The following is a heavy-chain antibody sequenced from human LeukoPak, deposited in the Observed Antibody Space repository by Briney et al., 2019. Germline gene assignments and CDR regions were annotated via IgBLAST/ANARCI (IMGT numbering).Heavy chain of an antibody. CDR3: AIRVATSNYYYYYMDV. CDR2: IYYSGST. CDR1: GGSISSSSYY. J-gene: IGHJ6*03. D-gene: IGHD5-12*01. Sequence: SETLSLTCTVSGGSISSSSYYWGWIRQPPGKGLEWIGSIYYSGSTYYNPSLKSRVTISVDTSKNQFSLKLSSVTAADTAVYYCAIRVATSNYYYYYMDVWGKGTTVTVSS. V-gene: IGHV4-39*01.